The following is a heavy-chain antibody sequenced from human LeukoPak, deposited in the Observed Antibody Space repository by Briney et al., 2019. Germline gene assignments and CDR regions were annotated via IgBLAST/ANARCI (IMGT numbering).Heavy chain of an antibody. CDR1: VYSFTSYW. J-gene: IGHJ3*02. CDR2: IYPGDSDT. Sequence: GESLKISCKGSVYSFTSYWIGWVREMPGKNLEWMWIIYPGDSDTRYSPSFQGQVTISADKSISTAYLQWSSLKASDTAMYYCARRGSYRSDAFDIWGQETMVTVSS. D-gene: IGHD4-11*01. V-gene: IGHV5-51*01. CDR3: ARRGSYRSDAFDI.